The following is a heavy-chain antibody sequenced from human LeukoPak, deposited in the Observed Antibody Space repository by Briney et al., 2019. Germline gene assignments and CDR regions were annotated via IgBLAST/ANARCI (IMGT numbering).Heavy chain of an antibody. CDR2: ISDSGGGT. CDR3: AKRGVVIRVILVGFHKQAYYFDS. J-gene: IGHJ4*02. Sequence: GGSLRLSCAVSGITLSNYGMSWVRQAPGKELEWVAGISDSGGGTNYADSVKGRFTISRDSPKNTLYLQMNSLRAEDTAVYFCAKRGVVIRVILVGFHKQAYYFDSWGQGALVTVSS. CDR1: GITLSNYG. D-gene: IGHD3-22*01. V-gene: IGHV3-23*01.